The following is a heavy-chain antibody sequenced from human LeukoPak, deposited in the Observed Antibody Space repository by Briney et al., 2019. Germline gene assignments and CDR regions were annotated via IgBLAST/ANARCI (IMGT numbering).Heavy chain of an antibody. CDR3: ARSGSYSLGAFYI. J-gene: IGHJ3*02. D-gene: IGHD1-26*01. V-gene: IGHV3-53*01. CDR2: IYSDGST. Sequence: GGSPSPCCAASGLTVSRNYMSWVRQAPGKGLEWVSVIYSDGSTDYADSVKGRFTISRDNSKNTLYLQMNSLRAEDTAVYYCARSGSYSLGAFYICGQRTMVTVSS. CDR1: GLTVSRNY.